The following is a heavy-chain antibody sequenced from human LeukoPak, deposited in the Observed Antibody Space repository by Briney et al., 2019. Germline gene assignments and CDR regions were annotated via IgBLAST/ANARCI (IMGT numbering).Heavy chain of an antibody. D-gene: IGHD1-7*01. V-gene: IGHV3-7*01. J-gene: IGHJ4*02. CDR1: GFTFSSYA. Sequence: GGSLRLSCAASGFTFSSYAMNWVRQAPGKGLEWVANIKQDGSDKYYVDSVKGRFAISRDNAKNSLYLQMNSLRADDTAVYYCARGTGTTYWGQGTLVTVSS. CDR3: ARGTGTTY. CDR2: IKQDGSDK.